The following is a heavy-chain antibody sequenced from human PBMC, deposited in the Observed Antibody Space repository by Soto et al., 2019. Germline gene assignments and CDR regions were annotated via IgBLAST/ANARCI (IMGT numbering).Heavy chain of an antibody. CDR2: IVVGSGNT. J-gene: IGHJ6*03. CDR3: AAGDYRYYYYYMDV. CDR1: QFNLDTFRTSV. Sequence: SVKVSCKASQFNLDTFRTSVVQWVRQARGQRLEWIGWIVVGSGNTNYAQKLQERVTITRDMSTSTAYMELSSLRSEDTAVYYCAAGDYRYYYYYMDVWGKGTTVTVSS. V-gene: IGHV1-58*01. D-gene: IGHD4-4*01.